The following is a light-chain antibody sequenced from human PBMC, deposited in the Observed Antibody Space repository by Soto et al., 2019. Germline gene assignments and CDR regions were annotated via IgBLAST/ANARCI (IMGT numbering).Light chain of an antibody. CDR1: QSISYW. Sequence: IRMSHSPSTVSASVGGRVTITSRPSQSISYWLAWYQQQPGNAPKLLIYDASSLERGVPSRFSGSGSGTEFTLTISSLQPDDLATYYCQQYNTYWTFGQGTKVDNK. CDR2: DAS. J-gene: IGKJ1*01. CDR3: QQYNTYWT. V-gene: IGKV1-5*01.